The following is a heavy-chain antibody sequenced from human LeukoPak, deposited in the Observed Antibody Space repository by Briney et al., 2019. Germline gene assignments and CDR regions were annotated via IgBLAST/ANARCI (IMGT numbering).Heavy chain of an antibody. D-gene: IGHD1-26*01. Sequence: SETLSLTCTVSGGSISSYYWSWIRQPPGKGLEWIGYIYYSGSTNYNPSLKSRVTISVDTSKNQFSLKLSSVTAADTAVYYCARSAPQVGVTHYWGQGTLVTVSS. CDR2: IYYSGST. CDR3: ARSAPQVGVTHY. J-gene: IGHJ4*02. CDR1: GGSISSYY. V-gene: IGHV4-59*01.